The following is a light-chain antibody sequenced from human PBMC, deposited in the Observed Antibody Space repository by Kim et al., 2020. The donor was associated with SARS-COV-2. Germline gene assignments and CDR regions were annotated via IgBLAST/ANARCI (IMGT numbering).Light chain of an antibody. CDR1: QSVGSY. Sequence: EIVLTQSPASLSVSPGERVTLTCRASQSVGSYIAWYQQKPGQAPTLLIYGASARATGLPARFSGSGSGTEFTLTITSLQSEDFAVYYCQQDHNWPPLTFGGGTKVEI. V-gene: IGKV3-15*01. CDR2: GAS. CDR3: QQDHNWPPLT. J-gene: IGKJ4*01.